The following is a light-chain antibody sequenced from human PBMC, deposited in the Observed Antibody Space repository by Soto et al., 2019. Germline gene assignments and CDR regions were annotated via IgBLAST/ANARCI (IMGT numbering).Light chain of an antibody. J-gene: IGKJ4*01. Sequence: IVLTQSPVTLSLSPGESATLSCRASQTVTDSYLAWYQQTPGQAPKLLIYGTSNRAAGVPNRFRGAGSGTDFTLTISRLEPEDFAVYYCKQFGGSFSFGGGTKVEI. V-gene: IGKV3-20*01. CDR2: GTS. CDR1: QTVTDSY. CDR3: KQFGGSFS.